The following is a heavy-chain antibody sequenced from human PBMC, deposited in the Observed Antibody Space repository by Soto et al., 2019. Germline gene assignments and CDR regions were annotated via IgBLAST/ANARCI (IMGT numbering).Heavy chain of an antibody. CDR3: ARGGYGSGSYAGWHNWFDP. CDR2: KWYDGSNK. Sequence: GGSLRLSCAASGFTFSSYGMHWVRQAPGKGLEWVAVKWYDGSNKYYADSVKGRFTISRDNSKNTLYLQMNSLRAEDTAVYYCARGGYGSGSYAGWHNWFDPWGQGTLVTVSS. D-gene: IGHD3-10*01. CDR1: GFTFSSYG. J-gene: IGHJ5*02. V-gene: IGHV3-33*01.